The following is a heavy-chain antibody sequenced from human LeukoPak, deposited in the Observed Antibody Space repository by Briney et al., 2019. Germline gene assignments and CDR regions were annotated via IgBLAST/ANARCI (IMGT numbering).Heavy chain of an antibody. CDR3: ARTTEGYCRGRSCYSYYYYMDV. D-gene: IGHD2-15*01. Sequence: SETLPLTCTVSGGSISSYYWSWIRQPPGKGVEWIGYIHYSGSTNYNPSLKSRVTISVDTSKNQFSLKLSSVTAADTAVYYCARTTEGYCRGRSCYSYYYYMDVWGKGTTVTVSS. V-gene: IGHV4-59*01. J-gene: IGHJ6*03. CDR2: IHYSGST. CDR1: GGSISSYY.